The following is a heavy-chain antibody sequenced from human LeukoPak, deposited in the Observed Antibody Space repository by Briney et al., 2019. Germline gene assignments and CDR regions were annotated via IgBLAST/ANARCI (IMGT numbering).Heavy chain of an antibody. J-gene: IGHJ3*02. CDR1: GGSFSGYY. D-gene: IGHD2-2*01. CDR2: INHSGST. V-gene: IGHV4-34*01. Sequence: PSETLSLTCAVYGGSFSGYYWSWIRQPPGKGLEWIGEINHSGSTNYNPSLKSRVTISVDTSKNQFSLKLSSVTAADTAVYYCARGELGYCSSTSCHAFDIWGQGTMVTVSS. CDR3: ARGELGYCSSTSCHAFDI.